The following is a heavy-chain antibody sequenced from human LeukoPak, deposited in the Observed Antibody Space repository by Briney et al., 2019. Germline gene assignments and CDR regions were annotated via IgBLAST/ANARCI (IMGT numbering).Heavy chain of an antibody. CDR3: ARVIAARPHKYFDY. CDR2: INHSGST. Sequence: SETLSLTCAVYGGSFSGYYWSWIRQPPGKGLEWIGEINHSGSTNYNPSLKSRVTISVDTSKNQFSLKLSSVTAADTAVYYCARVIAARPHKYFDYWGQGTLVTVSS. D-gene: IGHD6-6*01. J-gene: IGHJ4*02. CDR1: GGSFSGYY. V-gene: IGHV4-34*01.